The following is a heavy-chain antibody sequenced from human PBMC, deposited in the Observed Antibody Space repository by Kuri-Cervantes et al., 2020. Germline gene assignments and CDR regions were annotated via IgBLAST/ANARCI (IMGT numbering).Heavy chain of an antibody. V-gene: IGHV3-30*03. J-gene: IGHJ3*02. CDR1: GFTFSSYG. CDR2: ISYDGSNK. D-gene: IGHD4-23*01. Sequence: GGSLRLSCAASGFTFSSYGMHWVRQAPGKGLEWVAVISYDGSNKYYADSVKGRFTISRDSSKNTLYLQMNSLRAEDTAVYYCAREWTTVVNYAFDIWGQGTMVTVSS. CDR3: AREWTTVVNYAFDI.